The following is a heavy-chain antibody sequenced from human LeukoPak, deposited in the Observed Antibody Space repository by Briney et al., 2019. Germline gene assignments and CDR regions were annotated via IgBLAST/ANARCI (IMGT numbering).Heavy chain of an antibody. Sequence: ASVKVPCKTSGYTFTNYDINWMRQATGQGPEWMGWMNPNSGDTEYAQKFQDRVTMTWDTSISAAYLELRSLRSEDTAVYYCGRALPRSGWVDYWGQGSLVTVSS. D-gene: IGHD6-19*01. CDR1: GYTFTNYD. V-gene: IGHV1-8*01. J-gene: IGHJ4*02. CDR3: GRALPRSGWVDY. CDR2: MNPNSGDT.